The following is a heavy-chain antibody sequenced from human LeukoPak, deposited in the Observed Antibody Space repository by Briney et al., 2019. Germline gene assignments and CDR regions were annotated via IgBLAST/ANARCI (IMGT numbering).Heavy chain of an antibody. J-gene: IGHJ4*02. D-gene: IGHD3-22*01. Sequence: GGSLRLSCAASGFTFSSYGMHWVRQAPGKGLEWVAVIWYDGSNKYYADSVKGRFTISRDNSKNTLYLQMNSLRAEDTAVYYCARDQYYDSSGYCYWGQGTLVTVSS. CDR3: ARDQYYDSSGYCY. V-gene: IGHV3-33*01. CDR1: GFTFSSYG. CDR2: IWYDGSNK.